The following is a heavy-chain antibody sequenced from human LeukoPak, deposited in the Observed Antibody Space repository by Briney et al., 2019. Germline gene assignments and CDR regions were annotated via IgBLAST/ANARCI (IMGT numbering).Heavy chain of an antibody. CDR3: ARDNSVRDEAWWFYP. J-gene: IGHJ5*02. D-gene: IGHD5-24*01. CDR2: IIPIFGTA. V-gene: IGHV1-69*06. Sequence: SVKVSCKASGGTFSSYAISWVRQAPGQGLEWMGGIIPIFGTANYAQKFQGRVTITADKSTSTAYMELSSLRSEDTAVYYCARDNSVRDEAWWFYPWGQGTLVTVSS. CDR1: GGTFSSYA.